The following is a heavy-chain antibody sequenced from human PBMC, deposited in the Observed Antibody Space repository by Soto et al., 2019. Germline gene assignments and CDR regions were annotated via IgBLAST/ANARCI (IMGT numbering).Heavy chain of an antibody. V-gene: IGHV5-51*01. Sequence: GESLKISCKGSGYGFTSYWIGWVRQMPGKGLEWMGIIYPGDSDTRYSPSFQGQVTISADKSISTAYLQWSSLKASDTAMYYCARTGTTWRRWFDPWGQGTLVTVSS. D-gene: IGHD1-7*01. CDR2: IYPGDSDT. J-gene: IGHJ5*02. CDR3: ARTGTTWRRWFDP. CDR1: GYGFTSYW.